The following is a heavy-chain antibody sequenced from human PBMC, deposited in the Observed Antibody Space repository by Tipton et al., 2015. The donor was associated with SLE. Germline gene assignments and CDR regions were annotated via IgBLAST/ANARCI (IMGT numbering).Heavy chain of an antibody. D-gene: IGHD2-21*01. CDR1: GFTVSSNY. CDR2: ISGSGGST. Sequence: SLRLSCAASGFTVSSNYMSWVRQAPGKGLEWVSVISGSGGSTYYTDSVSGRFTISRDNSKNALYLQMNSLRVEDTAVYYCARDLKGRVGIVDYWGQGTLVTVSS. CDR3: ARDLKGRVGIVDY. V-gene: IGHV3-66*02. J-gene: IGHJ4*02.